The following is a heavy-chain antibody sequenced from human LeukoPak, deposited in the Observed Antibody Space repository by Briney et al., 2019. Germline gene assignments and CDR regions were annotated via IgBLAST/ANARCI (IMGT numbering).Heavy chain of an antibody. D-gene: IGHD1-1*01. CDR2: INPSGGST. CDR3: AIGYNWNDPGDY. CDR1: GYTFTSYY. J-gene: IGHJ4*02. V-gene: IGHV1-46*01. Sequence: ASVKVSCKASGYTFTSYYMHWVRQAPGQGLEWMGIINPSGGSTSYAEKFQGRATMTRDTSTSTVYMELSSLRFEDTAVYYCAIGYNWNDPGDYWGQGTLVTVSS.